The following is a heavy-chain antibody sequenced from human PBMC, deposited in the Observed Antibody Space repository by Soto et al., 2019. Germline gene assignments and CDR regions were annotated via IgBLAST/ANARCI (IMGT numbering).Heavy chain of an antibody. J-gene: IGHJ5*02. V-gene: IGHV4-61*01. CDR3: ARVLGDFWSGYSKKLNWFDP. Sequence: SETLSLTCTVSGGSVSSGSYYWSWIRQPPGKGLEWIGYIYYSGSTNYNPSLKSRVTISVDTSKNQFSLKLSSVTAADTAVYYCARVLGDFWSGYSKKLNWFDPWGQGTLVTVSS. CDR2: IYYSGST. D-gene: IGHD3-3*01. CDR1: GGSVSSGSYY.